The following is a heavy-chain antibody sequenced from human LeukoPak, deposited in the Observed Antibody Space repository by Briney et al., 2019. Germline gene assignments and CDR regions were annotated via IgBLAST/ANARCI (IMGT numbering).Heavy chain of an antibody. CDR1: GFTFSSYG. Sequence: GGSPRLSRVASGFTFSSYGMHWVRQAPGKGLEWVAVISYDGSNKYYADSVKGRFTISRDNSKNTLYLQMNSLRAEDTAVYYCAKATYYYGSGIYSYFDYWGQGTLVTVSS. CDR2: ISYDGSNK. J-gene: IGHJ4*02. D-gene: IGHD3-10*01. CDR3: AKATYYYGSGIYSYFDY. V-gene: IGHV3-30*18.